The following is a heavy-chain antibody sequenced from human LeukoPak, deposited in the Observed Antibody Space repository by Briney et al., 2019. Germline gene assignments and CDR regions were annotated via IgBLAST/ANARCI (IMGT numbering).Heavy chain of an antibody. CDR1: GYIFTAYH. Sequence: ASVKVSCKPSGYIFTAYHLHWVRQAPGQGLEWMGRIIPNSGATNYAQNFQGRVTMTRDTSISTAYMELSRLSPDDTAVYYCARGGDTMVRGVIPNDYWGQGTLVTVSS. V-gene: IGHV1-2*06. D-gene: IGHD3-10*01. CDR2: IIPNSGAT. J-gene: IGHJ4*02. CDR3: ARGGDTMVRGVIPNDY.